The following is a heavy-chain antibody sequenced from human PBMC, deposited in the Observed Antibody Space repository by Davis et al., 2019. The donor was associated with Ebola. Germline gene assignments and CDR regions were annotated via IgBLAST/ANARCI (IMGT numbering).Heavy chain of an antibody. V-gene: IGHV1-2*04. D-gene: IGHD2-15*01. CDR3: ARDLFGCSGGSCYPYYYYGMDV. CDR2: INPNSGGT. Sequence: AASVKVSCKASGYTFTGYYMHWVRQAPGQGLEWMGWINPNSGGTNYAQKFQGWVTMTRDTSISTAHMELSRLRSDDTAVYYCARDLFGCSGGSCYPYYYYGMDVWGQGTTVTVSS. J-gene: IGHJ6*02. CDR1: GYTFTGYY.